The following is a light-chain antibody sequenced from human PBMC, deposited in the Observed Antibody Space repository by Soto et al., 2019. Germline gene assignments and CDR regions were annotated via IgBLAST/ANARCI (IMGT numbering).Light chain of an antibody. Sequence: EIVMTQSPATLSVSPGERVTLSCRASQSVGKSLAWYQQKPGQAPRLLIYGASTRATGIPDRFSGSGSGTDFTLTISRLEPEDFAVYYCQQYGGSPRTFGQGTKV. CDR3: QQYGGSPRT. CDR2: GAS. V-gene: IGKV3-20*01. CDR1: QSVGKS. J-gene: IGKJ1*01.